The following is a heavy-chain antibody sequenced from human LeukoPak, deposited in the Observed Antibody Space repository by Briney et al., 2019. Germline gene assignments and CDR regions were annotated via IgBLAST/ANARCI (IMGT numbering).Heavy chain of an antibody. CDR1: GGSISSSSYY. D-gene: IGHD3-16*01. V-gene: IGHV4-39*01. J-gene: IGHJ4*02. CDR3: ARHYAGYFDY. Sequence: PSETLSLTCTVSGGSISSSSYYWGWIRQPPGKGLEWIGSIYYGGSTYYNPSLKSRVTISVDTSKNQFSLKLSSVTAADTAVYYCARHYAGYFDYWGQGTLVTVSS. CDR2: IYYGGST.